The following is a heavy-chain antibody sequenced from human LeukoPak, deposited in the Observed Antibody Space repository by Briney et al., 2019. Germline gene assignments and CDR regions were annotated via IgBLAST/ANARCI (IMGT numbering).Heavy chain of an antibody. Sequence: GGSLRLSCAASGFAFRNYAASWIRQAPGNGLEWVSAITATGGTPYYAASVRGRFTVARDNSKNTLYLQMGSLRAEDTAIYYCAKVRDNRHWYKYAFDVWGQGTRVTVSS. CDR2: ITATGGTP. CDR3: AKVRDNRHWYKYAFDV. D-gene: IGHD1/OR15-1a*01. J-gene: IGHJ3*01. V-gene: IGHV3-23*01. CDR1: GFAFRNYA.